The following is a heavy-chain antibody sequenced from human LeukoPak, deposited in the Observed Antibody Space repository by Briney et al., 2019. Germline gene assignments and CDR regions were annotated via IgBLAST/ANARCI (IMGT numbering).Heavy chain of an antibody. Sequence: SSETLSLTCAVYGGSFSGYYWSWIRQPPGKGLEWIGEINHSGSTNYNPSLKSRVTISVDTSKNQFSLKLSSVTAADTAVYYCALYYYDSSGYYGDAFDIWGQGTMVTVSS. CDR2: INHSGST. D-gene: IGHD3-22*01. CDR3: ALYYYDSSGYYGDAFDI. CDR1: GGSFSGYY. V-gene: IGHV4-34*01. J-gene: IGHJ3*02.